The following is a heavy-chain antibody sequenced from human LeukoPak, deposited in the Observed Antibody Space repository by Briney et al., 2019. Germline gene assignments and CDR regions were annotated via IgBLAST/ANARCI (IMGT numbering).Heavy chain of an antibody. CDR1: GFSFSSYA. V-gene: IGHV3-30*04. Sequence: GGSLRLSRAASGFSFSSYAMHWVRPAPGKGLEWVAVKSYDGSNKYYTDSVKGRFTISRDNSKITLYLQMNSLRVEDTAVYYCARVGSANYYDWGQGTLVTVSS. D-gene: IGHD3-10*01. CDR3: ARVGSANYYD. J-gene: IGHJ4*02. CDR2: KSYDGSNK.